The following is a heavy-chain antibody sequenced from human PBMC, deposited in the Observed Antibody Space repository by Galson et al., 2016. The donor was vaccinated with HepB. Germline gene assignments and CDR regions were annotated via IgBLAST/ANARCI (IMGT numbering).Heavy chain of an antibody. Sequence: PALVKPTQTLTLTCTFSGFSLSTSGMCVSWIRQPPGKALEWLALINWNDDKYYITSLKTRLTISKDTSKNQVVLTMTNMDPVDTATYYCARMRYCSNTSCQNAFYYFDYWGQGTLVTVSS. CDR2: INWNDDK. J-gene: IGHJ4*02. D-gene: IGHD2-2*01. CDR1: GFSLSTSGMC. V-gene: IGHV2-70*01. CDR3: ARMRYCSNTSCQNAFYYFDY.